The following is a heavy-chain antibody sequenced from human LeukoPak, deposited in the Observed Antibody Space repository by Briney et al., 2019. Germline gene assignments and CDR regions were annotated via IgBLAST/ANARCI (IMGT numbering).Heavy chain of an antibody. CDR1: GYTFTSYY. CDR2: INPGGGGT. V-gene: IGHV1-46*01. D-gene: IGHD1-26*01. J-gene: IGHJ4*02. CDR3: AREYSGGYDPFYY. Sequence: ASVKVSCKASGYTFTSYYMHWVRQAPGQGLEWMGIINPGGGGTSYAQKLQGRVTMTRETSTSTVYMELNSLRSADTAVYYCAREYSGGYDPFYYWGQGTLVTVSS.